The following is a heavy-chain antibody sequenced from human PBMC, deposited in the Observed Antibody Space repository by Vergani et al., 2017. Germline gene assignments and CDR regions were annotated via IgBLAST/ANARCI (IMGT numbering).Heavy chain of an antibody. Sequence: QLQLPESGPGLVKPSETLSLTCTVSGGSLSSSSYYWGWIRQPPGKGLEWIGSIYYSGSTYYNPSLKSRVTISVDTSKNQFSLKLSSVTAADTAVYYCARLKWSSWPYYYYGMDVWGQGTTVTVSS. CDR3: ARLKWSSWPYYYYGMDV. V-gene: IGHV4-39*01. CDR2: IYYSGST. D-gene: IGHD6-13*01. J-gene: IGHJ6*02. CDR1: GGSLSSSSYY.